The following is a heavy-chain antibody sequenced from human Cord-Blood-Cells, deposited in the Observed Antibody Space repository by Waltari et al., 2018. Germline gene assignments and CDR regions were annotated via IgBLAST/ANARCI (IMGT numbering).Heavy chain of an antibody. V-gene: IGHV1-2*04. Sequence: QVQLVQSGAEVKKPGASVKVSCKASGYTFTGYYMHWVRQAPGQGLEWMGWINPNSGGTNDAQKFQGWGTMTRDTSISTAYMELSRLRSDDTAVYYCARAGDLRGYDAFDIWGQGTMVTVSS. D-gene: IGHD3-10*01. CDR2: INPNSGGT. J-gene: IGHJ3*02. CDR3: ARAGDLRGYDAFDI. CDR1: GYTFTGYY.